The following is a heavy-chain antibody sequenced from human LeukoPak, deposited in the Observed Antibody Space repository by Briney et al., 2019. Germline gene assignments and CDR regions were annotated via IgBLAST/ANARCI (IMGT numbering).Heavy chain of an antibody. CDR1: GFTFSSYG. V-gene: IGHV3-23*01. CDR3: AKDYDSSGYLMGC. D-gene: IGHD3-22*01. Sequence: PGRSLRLSCAASGFTFSSYGMHWVRQAPGKGLEWVSAISGSGGSTYYADSVKGRFTISRDNSKNTLYLQMNSLRAEDTAVYYCAKDYDSSGYLMGCWGQGTLVTVSS. CDR2: ISGSGGST. J-gene: IGHJ4*02.